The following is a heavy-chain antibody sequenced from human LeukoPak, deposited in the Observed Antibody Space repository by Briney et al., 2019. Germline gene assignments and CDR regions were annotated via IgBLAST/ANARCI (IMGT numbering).Heavy chain of an antibody. CDR2: FFTSGTSGTA. V-gene: IGHV4-4*07. D-gene: IGHD5-18*01. Sequence: SETLSLTCTVSGGSISSYYWSWIRQPAGKGLEFIGRFFTSGTSGTANYNPSLRNRVTMSLDTSKNQFSLKLTSVTAADTAVYYCARDLGGYSDGSYYYYMDVWGKGTTVTVSS. CDR3: ARDLGGYSDGSYYYYMDV. CDR1: GGSISSYY. J-gene: IGHJ6*03.